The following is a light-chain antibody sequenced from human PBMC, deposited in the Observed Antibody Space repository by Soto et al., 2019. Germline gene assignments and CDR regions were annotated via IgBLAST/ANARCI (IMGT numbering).Light chain of an antibody. CDR3: QQYYGTPYT. Sequence: DIVMTQSPDSLAVSLGERDTINCKSSQSLLYSSNNQNYLAWHQQKPGQPPKLLIYWASTRESGVPDRFSGSGSGTDFTLTISSLQAEDVAVYYCQQYYGTPYTFGQGPKLEIK. J-gene: IGKJ2*01. CDR2: WAS. V-gene: IGKV4-1*01. CDR1: QSLLYSSNNQNY.